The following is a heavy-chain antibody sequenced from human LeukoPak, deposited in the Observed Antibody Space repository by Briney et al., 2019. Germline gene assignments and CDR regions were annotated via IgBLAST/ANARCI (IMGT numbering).Heavy chain of an antibody. D-gene: IGHD5-18*01. CDR2: ISSGFHT. CDR1: GFTLGSHD. J-gene: IGHJ4*02. Sequence: PGGSLRLSCTASGFTLGSHDMHWVRQIPGEGLEWVAAISSGFHTFYAASVKGRFTVSRDDAKNSLYLQMNSLRAGDNALYYCVGEARAYNYTYFDYWDQGTLVTVSS. CDR3: VGEARAYNYTYFDY. V-gene: IGHV3-13*01.